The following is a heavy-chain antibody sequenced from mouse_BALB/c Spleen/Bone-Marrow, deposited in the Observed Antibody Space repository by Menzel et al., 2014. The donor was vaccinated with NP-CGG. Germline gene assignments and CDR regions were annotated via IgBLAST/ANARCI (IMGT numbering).Heavy chain of an antibody. Sequence: EVQRVESGGGLVQPGGSRKLSCAASGFTFSDYGMAWVRQAPGKGPEWVAFISNLAYSIYYADTVTGRFTISRENAKNALYLEMSSLRSEDRAMYYCARDRGRYRYFDVWGAGTTVTVSS. CDR2: ISNLAYSI. V-gene: IGHV5-15*02. J-gene: IGHJ1*01. D-gene: IGHD3-1*01. CDR1: GFTFSDYG. CDR3: ARDRGRYRYFDV.